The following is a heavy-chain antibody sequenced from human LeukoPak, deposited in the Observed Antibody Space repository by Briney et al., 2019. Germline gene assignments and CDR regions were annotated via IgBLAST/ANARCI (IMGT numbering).Heavy chain of an antibody. Sequence: PSETLSLTRTVSGGSISSGDYYWSWIRQPPGKGLEWIGYIYYSGSTYYNPSLKSRVTISVDTSKNQFSLKLSSVTAADTAVYYCAKGGVVEVADDHDYWGQGTLVTVSS. CDR1: GGSISSGDYY. D-gene: IGHD2-21*02. V-gene: IGHV4-30-4*08. CDR3: AKGGVVEVADDHDY. CDR2: IYYSGST. J-gene: IGHJ4*02.